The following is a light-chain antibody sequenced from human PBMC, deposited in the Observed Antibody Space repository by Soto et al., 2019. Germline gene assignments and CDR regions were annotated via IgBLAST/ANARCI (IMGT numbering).Light chain of an antibody. Sequence: EIVLTQSPATLSLSPGERATLSCRASQSVSSYLAWYQQKPGQAPRLLIYDASNRATGIPARFSGSGSGTDFTLTISSLEPEDFAVYYCQQRSNWQGLTFGGGTKVDI. CDR2: DAS. J-gene: IGKJ4*01. CDR3: QQRSNWQGLT. CDR1: QSVSSY. V-gene: IGKV3-11*01.